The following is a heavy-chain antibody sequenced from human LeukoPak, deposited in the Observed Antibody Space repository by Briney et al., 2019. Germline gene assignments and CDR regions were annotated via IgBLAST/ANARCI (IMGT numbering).Heavy chain of an antibody. V-gene: IGHV4-4*07. Sequence: SETLSLTCTVSGGSISSYYWSWIRQPAGKGLEWIGRIYTSGSTNYNPSLKSRVTMSVDTSKNQFSLELSSVTAADTAVYYCARAEGTVTTGYFDYWGQGTLVTVSS. CDR3: ARAEGTVTTGYFDY. CDR2: IYTSGST. J-gene: IGHJ4*02. D-gene: IGHD4-4*01. CDR1: GGSISSYY.